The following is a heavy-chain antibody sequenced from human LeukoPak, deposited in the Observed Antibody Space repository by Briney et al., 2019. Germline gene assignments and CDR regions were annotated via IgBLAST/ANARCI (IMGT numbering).Heavy chain of an antibody. V-gene: IGHV1-2*02. CDR3: ARSNDFWSDYFQY. CDR1: GYTFTGYY. Sequence: GASVKVSCKASGYTFTGYYMHWVRQAPGQGLEWMGWINPNSGGTNYAQKFQGRVTMTRDTSISTAYMELSRLRSDDTAVYYCARSNDFWSDYFQYWGQGTLVTVSS. D-gene: IGHD3-3*01. CDR2: INPNSGGT. J-gene: IGHJ4*02.